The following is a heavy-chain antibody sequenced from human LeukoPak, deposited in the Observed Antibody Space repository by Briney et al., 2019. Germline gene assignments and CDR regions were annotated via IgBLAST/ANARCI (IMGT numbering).Heavy chain of an antibody. CDR2: INPNSGGT. D-gene: IGHD5-12*01. Sequence: ASVKVSCKASGYTFTGYYTHWVRQAPGQGLEWMGWINPNSGGTNYAQKFQGRVTMTRDTSISTAYMELSRLRSDDTAVYYCALIGDIVATISDYWGQGTLVTVSS. V-gene: IGHV1-2*02. CDR3: ALIGDIVATISDY. J-gene: IGHJ4*02. CDR1: GYTFTGYY.